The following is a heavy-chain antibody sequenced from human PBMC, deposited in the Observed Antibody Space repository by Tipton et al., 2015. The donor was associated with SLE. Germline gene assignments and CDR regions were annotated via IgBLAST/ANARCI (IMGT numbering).Heavy chain of an antibody. CDR1: GGSMSNYY. Sequence: TLSLTCTVSGGSMSNYYWRWIRQPPGKGLEWIGRISTSESTNYNPSLKSRVTMSVDTSKNQFSLKVRSVTAADTAVYYCARGRGGAFDIWGQGTMVTVSS. J-gene: IGHJ3*02. D-gene: IGHD3-10*01. V-gene: IGHV4-4*07. CDR3: ARGRGGAFDI. CDR2: ISTSEST.